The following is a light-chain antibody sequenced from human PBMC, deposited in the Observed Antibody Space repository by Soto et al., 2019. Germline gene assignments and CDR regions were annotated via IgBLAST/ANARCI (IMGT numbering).Light chain of an antibody. Sequence: QSVLTQPPSVSGAPGQRVTISCTGSSSNIGAGYDVHWYQQLPGTAPKLLIYGNSNRPSGVPDRFSGSKSGTSASLAITGLQAEDEADYSCKSYDGSLSGPEVLETGTKFPVL. J-gene: IGLJ1*01. CDR1: SSNIGAGYD. CDR3: KSYDGSLSGPEV. V-gene: IGLV1-40*01. CDR2: GNS.